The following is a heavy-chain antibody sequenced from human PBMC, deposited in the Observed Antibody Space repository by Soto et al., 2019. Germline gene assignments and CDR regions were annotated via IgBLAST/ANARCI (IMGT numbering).Heavy chain of an antibody. CDR1: GGSFNTYT. D-gene: IGHD1-26*01. J-gene: IGHJ6*02. V-gene: IGHV1-69*01. Sequence: QVQLVQSGAEVKKPGSSVKVSCKASGGSFNTYTISWVRQAPGQGLEWMGGIIPMFGKPTYAQTFQGRVTIAADEHTITVYMELSSLRSEDTALYYCASLNNWSSGDGRIDVWGRGTAVTVSS. CDR2: IIPMFGKP. CDR3: ASLNNWSSGDGRIDV.